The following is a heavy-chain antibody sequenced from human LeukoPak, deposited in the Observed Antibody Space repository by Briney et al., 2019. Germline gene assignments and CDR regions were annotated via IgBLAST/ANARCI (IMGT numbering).Heavy chain of an antibody. D-gene: IGHD3-22*01. Sequence: GGSLRLSCVASGFTFTNYAMTWVRQAPGKGLEWVSAISGSGGKTYYADSVKGRFTISGDNSKNTLYLQMNSLRADDTAVYYCAKSRARREGSSGSIDYWGQGTLVTVSS. CDR2: ISGSGGKT. CDR3: AKSRARREGSSGSIDY. V-gene: IGHV3-23*01. CDR1: GFTFTNYA. J-gene: IGHJ4*02.